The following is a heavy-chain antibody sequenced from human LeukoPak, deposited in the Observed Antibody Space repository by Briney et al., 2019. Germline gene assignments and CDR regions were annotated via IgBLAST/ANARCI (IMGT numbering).Heavy chain of an antibody. J-gene: IGHJ4*02. V-gene: IGHV3-11*01. CDR1: GFTFSDYY. CDR3: ARCYDSSGYYYRVDY. CDR2: ISSSGSTI. Sequence: PGGSLRLSCAASGFTFSDYYMSWIRQAPGKGLEWVSYISSSGSTIYYADSVKGRLTISRDNAKNSLYLQMNSLRAEDTAVYYCARCYDSSGYYYRVDYWGQGTLVTVSS. D-gene: IGHD3-22*01.